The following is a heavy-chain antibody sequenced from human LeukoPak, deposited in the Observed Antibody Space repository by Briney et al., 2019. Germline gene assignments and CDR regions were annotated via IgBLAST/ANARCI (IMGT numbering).Heavy chain of an antibody. CDR3: ARGIGVAAAGTYYFDY. J-gene: IGHJ4*02. CDR2: ISSSSSYI. V-gene: IGHV3-21*01. Sequence: GGSLRLSWAASGFTFSSYSMNWVRQAQGKGLNGVSSISSSSSYIYYADSVKGRFTISRDNAKNSLYLQMNSLRAEDTAVYYCARGIGVAAAGTYYFDYWGQGTLVTVSS. D-gene: IGHD6-13*01. CDR1: GFTFSSYS.